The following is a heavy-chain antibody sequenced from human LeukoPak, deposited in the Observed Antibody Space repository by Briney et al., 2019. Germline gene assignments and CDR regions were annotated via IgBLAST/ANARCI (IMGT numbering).Heavy chain of an antibody. CDR1: GFTFDDYG. CDR2: IIRSGGST. J-gene: IGHJ4*02. Sequence: PGGSLRLSCTASGFTFDDYGMTWVRQPPGKGLGWVSGIIRSGGSTGYADSVNGRFTISRDNAKNSLYLQMNSLRAEDTALYYCVRGHNGGPFDHWGQGIPVTVSS. D-gene: IGHD4-23*01. CDR3: VRGHNGGPFDH. V-gene: IGHV3-20*04.